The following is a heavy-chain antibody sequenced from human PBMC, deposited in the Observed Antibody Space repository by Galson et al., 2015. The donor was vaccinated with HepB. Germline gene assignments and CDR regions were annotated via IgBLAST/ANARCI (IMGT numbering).Heavy chain of an antibody. CDR3: ARGRGATYYFDD. D-gene: IGHD1-26*01. CDR1: GFTFSSYP. CDR2: TSYDANNK. V-gene: IGHV3-30-3*01. Sequence: SLRLSCAASGFTFSSYPMHWVRQAPGKGLEWVAVTSYDANNKYYADSVKGRFTISRDNSKNTLSLHMNSLGAEDTAVYYCARGRGATYYFDDWGQGTLVTVSS. J-gene: IGHJ4*02.